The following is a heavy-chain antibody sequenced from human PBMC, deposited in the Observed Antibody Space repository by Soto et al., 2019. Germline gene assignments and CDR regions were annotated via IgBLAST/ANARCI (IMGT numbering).Heavy chain of an antibody. CDR3: AKRPLHGQSQGWFDP. CDR1: GGTFSSYA. CDR2: IIPIFGTA. V-gene: IGHV1-69*13. D-gene: IGHD4-4*01. Sequence: GASVKVSCKASGGTFSSYAISWVRQAPGQGLEWMGGIIPIFGTANYAQKFQGRVTITADESTSTAYMELSSLRSEDTAVYYCAKRPLHGQSQGWFDPWGQGTLVTVSS. J-gene: IGHJ5*02.